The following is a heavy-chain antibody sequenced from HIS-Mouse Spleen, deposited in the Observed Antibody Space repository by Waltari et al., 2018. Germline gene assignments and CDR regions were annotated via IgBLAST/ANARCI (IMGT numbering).Heavy chain of an antibody. CDR2: IWYDGSNK. CDR3: AKGGLMVYAIGDY. Sequence: QVQLVESGGGVVQPGRSLRLSCAAPGCPFSSFGMHWVRQAPGKGLEWVAVIWYDGSNKYYADSVKGRFTISRDNSKNTLYLQMNSLRAEDTAVYYCAKGGLMVYAIGDYWGQGTLVTVSS. D-gene: IGHD2-8*01. V-gene: IGHV3-33*06. J-gene: IGHJ4*02. CDR1: GCPFSSFG.